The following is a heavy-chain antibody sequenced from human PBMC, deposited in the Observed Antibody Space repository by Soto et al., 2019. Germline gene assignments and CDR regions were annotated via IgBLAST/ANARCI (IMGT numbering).Heavy chain of an antibody. CDR2: ISKEGNRK. D-gene: IGHD2-21*02. J-gene: IGHJ4*02. CDR1: GFTFSSYV. Sequence: ESGGGVVQPGRSLRLSCAASGFTFSSYVLHWVRQAPGKGLEWVAVISKEGNRKHYSDSVKGRFTISRDNSENTLYLQMSSLRPEDTAVYYCARSFCGDDCALDYWGQGTLVTV. V-gene: IGHV3-30-3*01. CDR3: ARSFCGDDCALDY.